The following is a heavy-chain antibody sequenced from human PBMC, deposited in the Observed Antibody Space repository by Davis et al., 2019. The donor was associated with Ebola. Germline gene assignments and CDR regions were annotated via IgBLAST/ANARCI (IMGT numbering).Heavy chain of an antibody. D-gene: IGHD3-10*01. Sequence: PGGSLRLSCAASGFTFTTYAMAWVRQAPGKGLEWVSDISGSGDRTNYADSVKGRLTISRDNSKNTLYLQMNSLRAEDTAVYYCARVISYGSGSYRDYYYYGMDVWGKGTTVTVSS. CDR2: ISGSGDRT. CDR3: ARVISYGSGSYRDYYYYGMDV. CDR1: GFTFTTYA. V-gene: IGHV3-23*01. J-gene: IGHJ6*04.